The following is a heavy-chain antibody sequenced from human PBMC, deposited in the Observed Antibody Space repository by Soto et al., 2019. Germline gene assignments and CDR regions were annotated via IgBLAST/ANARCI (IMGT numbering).Heavy chain of an antibody. V-gene: IGHV3-11*04. CDR2: INSGGSNI. Sequence: QVQLVDSGGGLAKHGGSLRLSCTASGFTFTDHYMTWIRQAPGNGLVCVSYINSGGSNIYYADSVRGRFTISSDNAKNSVYLQMSSLSAGNTAIYYCASDIRGANWGQGALVIVSS. CDR1: GFTFTDHY. J-gene: IGHJ4*02. CDR3: ASDIRGAN. D-gene: IGHD3-10*01.